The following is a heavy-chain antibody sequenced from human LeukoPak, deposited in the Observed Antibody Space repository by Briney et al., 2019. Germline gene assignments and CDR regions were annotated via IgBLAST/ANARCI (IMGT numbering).Heavy chain of an antibody. D-gene: IGHD1-26*01. CDR3: AKDHGGSYFPEYFQH. V-gene: IGHV3-30*02. CDR1: GFTFSSYG. Sequence: GGXLRLSCAASGFTFSSYGMHWVRQAPGKGLEWVAFIRYDGSNKYYADSVKGGFTISRDNSKNTLYLQMNSLRAEDTAVYYCAKDHGGSYFPEYFQHWGQGTLVTVSS. J-gene: IGHJ1*01. CDR2: IRYDGSNK.